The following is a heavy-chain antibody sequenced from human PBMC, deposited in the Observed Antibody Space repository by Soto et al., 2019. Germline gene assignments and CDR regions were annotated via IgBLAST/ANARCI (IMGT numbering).Heavy chain of an antibody. CDR3: AREWGRYDDSSGYYYGEIDC. Sequence: GASVKVSCKASGYTFTSYGISWVRQAPGQGLEWMGWISAYNGNTNYAQKLQGRVTMTTDTSTSTAYMELRSLRSDDTAVYYCAREWGRYDDSSGYYYGEIDCWGQGTLVTVSS. D-gene: IGHD3-22*01. CDR2: ISAYNGNT. CDR1: GYTFTSYG. J-gene: IGHJ4*02. V-gene: IGHV1-18*01.